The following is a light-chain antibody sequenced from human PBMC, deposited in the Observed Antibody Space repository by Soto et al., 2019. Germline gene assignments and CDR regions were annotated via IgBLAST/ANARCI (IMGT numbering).Light chain of an antibody. CDR3: QQYGSSPRT. CDR2: GAS. J-gene: IGKJ2*01. Sequence: EIVLTQSPGTLSLSPGDRATLSCRTSQSVRSNYLAWYRQNPGQTPRLLIYGASNRPGGIPDRFSGSGSGTDFTLTISRLEPEDFAVYYCQQYGSSPRTFGQGTKVEIK. CDR1: QSVRSNY. V-gene: IGKV3-20*01.